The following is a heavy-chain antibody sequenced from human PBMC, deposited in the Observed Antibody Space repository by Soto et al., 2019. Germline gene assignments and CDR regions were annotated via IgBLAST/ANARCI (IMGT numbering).Heavy chain of an antibody. CDR3: ARDRAPRGWSYLDL. J-gene: IGHJ4*02. D-gene: IGHD2-15*01. V-gene: IGHV1-69*13. CDR2: IIPIFGTP. CDR1: GGSFSDYA. Sequence: SVKVSCKAFGGSFSDYAISWVRQAPGQGLEWMGWIIPIFGTPNYAQKFQDRVTFTAHESTNTAYMELSRLTSEDTAVYYCARDRAPRGWSYLDLWGQGTQVTVSS.